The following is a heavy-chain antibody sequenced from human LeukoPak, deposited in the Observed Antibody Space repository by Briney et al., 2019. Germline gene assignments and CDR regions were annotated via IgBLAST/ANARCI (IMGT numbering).Heavy chain of an antibody. V-gene: IGHV3-66*01. Sequence: GGSLRLSCAASGFTVSSNYMSWVRHAPGKGLEWVSVIYSGGSTYYADSVKGRFTISRDNSKNTLYLQMNSLRAEDTAVYYCAREAPGSAFDIWGQGTMVTVSS. CDR1: GFTVSSNY. J-gene: IGHJ3*02. CDR2: IYSGGST. CDR3: AREAPGSAFDI.